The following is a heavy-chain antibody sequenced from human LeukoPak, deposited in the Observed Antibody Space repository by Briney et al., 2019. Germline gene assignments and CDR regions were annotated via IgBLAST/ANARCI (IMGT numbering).Heavy chain of an antibody. J-gene: IGHJ4*02. CDR3: ARDGGYCSGGSCYSFDY. D-gene: IGHD2-15*01. CDR2: ISSSRSYI. Sequence: PGGSLRLSCAASVFTFCLYSMNCVRHAPGEGREWVSSISSSRSYIYYTDSVKGRFTISRDNAKNSLYLQMNSLRAEETAVYYCARDGGYCSGGSCYSFDYWGQGTLVTVSS. CDR1: VFTFCLYS. V-gene: IGHV3-21*01.